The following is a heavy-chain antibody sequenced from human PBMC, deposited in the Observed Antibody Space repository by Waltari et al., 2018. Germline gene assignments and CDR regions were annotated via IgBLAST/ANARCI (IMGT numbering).Heavy chain of an antibody. Sequence: QVQLHESGPGLVKPSETLSLTCSVPGGSISSYFWHWIRQPPGKGLEWIGYIYYNGATNYNPSLRSRLTISVDTAENQFSLRLSSVTTADTAVYYCAREIYGGNSRPFDYWGQGTLATVSS. V-gene: IGHV4-59*01. J-gene: IGHJ4*02. D-gene: IGHD2-21*02. CDR2: IYYNGAT. CDR3: AREIYGGNSRPFDY. CDR1: GGSISSYF.